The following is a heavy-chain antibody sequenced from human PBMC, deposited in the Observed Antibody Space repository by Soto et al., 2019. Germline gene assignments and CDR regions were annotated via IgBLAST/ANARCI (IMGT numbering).Heavy chain of an antibody. J-gene: IGHJ4*02. Sequence: ASVTVSCMGFGYSFMKYGIKWVRQAPGQGLEWVGWISPYSGYTHSAQKFHGRLTLTTDTAASTDYMELRILRSADTALYYCAREASVLIPAAQPSRFDSWGQGTLVTVSS. D-gene: IGHD2-2*01. V-gene: IGHV1-18*01. CDR1: GYSFMKYG. CDR3: AREASVLIPAAQPSRFDS. CDR2: ISPYSGYT.